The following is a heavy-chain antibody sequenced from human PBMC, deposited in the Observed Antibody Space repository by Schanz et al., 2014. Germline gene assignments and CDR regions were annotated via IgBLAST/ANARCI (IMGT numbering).Heavy chain of an antibody. V-gene: IGHV4-39*01. D-gene: IGHD6-19*01. CDR1: GDSISSTSYY. CDR2: IYYSGST. Sequence: QLQMQESGPGLVKPSETLSLTCSVSGDSISSTSYYWGWIRQPPGKGLEWIGSIYYSGSTYYNASPKSRAPIPVDPPKTHFPLKLNSVPAADSAVYYCARLWGGWRSPDYWGQGTLVTVSS. CDR3: ARLWGGWRSPDY. J-gene: IGHJ4*02.